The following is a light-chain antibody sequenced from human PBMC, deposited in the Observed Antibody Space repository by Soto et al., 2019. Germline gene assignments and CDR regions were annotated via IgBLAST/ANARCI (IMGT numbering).Light chain of an antibody. CDR3: CSYAGSYTLV. J-gene: IGLJ3*02. CDR1: SSDVGGYNY. V-gene: IGLV2-11*01. CDR2: DVS. Sequence: QSALTQPRSVSGSPGQSVTISCTGTSSDVGGYNYVSWYQHHPGKAPKLLIYDVSRRPSGVPDRFSGSKSGNTASLAISGPQAEDEADYYCCSYAGSYTLVFGGGTKLTVL.